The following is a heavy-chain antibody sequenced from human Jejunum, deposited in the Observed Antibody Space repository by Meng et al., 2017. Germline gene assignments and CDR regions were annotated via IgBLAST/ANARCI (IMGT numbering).Heavy chain of an antibody. J-gene: IGHJ2*01. CDR3: ASAGSSGWNWYFGL. Sequence: QLKESGPGVVKPSETLSLTCTVSGGSLSGHYWSWIRQPPGKGLEWIGHIYYSGNTNYNPSLKSRVTLSLHTSENQFSLQLNSVTAADTAVYYCASAGSSGWNWYFGLWGRGTLVTVSS. D-gene: IGHD6-19*01. V-gene: IGHV4-59*11. CDR1: GGSLSGHY. CDR2: IYYSGNT.